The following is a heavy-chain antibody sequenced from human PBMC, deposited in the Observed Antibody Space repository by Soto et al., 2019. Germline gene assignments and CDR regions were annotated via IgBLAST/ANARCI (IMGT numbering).Heavy chain of an antibody. J-gene: IGHJ4*02. Sequence: QVQLVESGGGVVQPGRSLRLSCAASGFTFSSYGMHWVRQAPGKGLEWVAVISYDGSNKYYADSVKGRFTISRDNSKNTLYLQMNSLRAEDTAVYYCAKAKMTYSSGWYFVYWGQGTLVTVSS. V-gene: IGHV3-30*18. CDR1: GFTFSSYG. D-gene: IGHD6-19*01. CDR2: ISYDGSNK. CDR3: AKAKMTYSSGWYFVY.